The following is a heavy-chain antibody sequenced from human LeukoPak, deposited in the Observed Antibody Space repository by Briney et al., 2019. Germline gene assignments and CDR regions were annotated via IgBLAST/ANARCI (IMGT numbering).Heavy chain of an antibody. Sequence: GGSLRLSCSASGFTFTTCPMHWVRQAPGKGLEYVSAISANGHSTYYADSVKGRFTISRDNSKNTLYLQMSSLRLEDTAMYCCVKEAIGWYDSWGQGTLVTVSS. J-gene: IGHJ4*02. D-gene: IGHD6-19*01. CDR1: GFTFTTCP. CDR2: ISANGHST. V-gene: IGHV3-64D*09. CDR3: VKEAIGWYDS.